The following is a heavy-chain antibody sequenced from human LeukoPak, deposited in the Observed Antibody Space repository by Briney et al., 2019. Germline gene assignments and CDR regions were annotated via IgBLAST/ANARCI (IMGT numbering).Heavy chain of an antibody. CDR3: AIMHGYYDGSGFWVQ. V-gene: IGHV3-23*01. D-gene: IGHD3-22*01. CDR2: ISPSGDRT. Sequence: PGGSLRLSCAASGFTFSSYAMSWDRQAHGKGLEWVSFISPSGDRTSNADSVEGRFTISRDNTRNTLYLQMNSLRDEDTGVYYCAIMHGYYDGSGFWVQWGQGTLVTVSS. CDR1: GFTFSSYA. J-gene: IGHJ4*02.